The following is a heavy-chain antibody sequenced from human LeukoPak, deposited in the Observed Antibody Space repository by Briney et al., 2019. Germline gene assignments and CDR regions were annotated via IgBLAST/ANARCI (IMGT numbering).Heavy chain of an antibody. Sequence: PGGSLRLSCAASGFTFSSYGMHWVRQAPGKGLEWVAVIWYDGSIKYYADSVKGRFTISRDNSKNTLYLQMNSLRAEDTAVYYCARDRSGYYHYYYYGMDVWGQGTTVTVSS. J-gene: IGHJ6*02. CDR2: IWYDGSIK. CDR1: GFTFSSYG. V-gene: IGHV3-33*01. D-gene: IGHD3-22*01. CDR3: ARDRSGYYHYYYYGMDV.